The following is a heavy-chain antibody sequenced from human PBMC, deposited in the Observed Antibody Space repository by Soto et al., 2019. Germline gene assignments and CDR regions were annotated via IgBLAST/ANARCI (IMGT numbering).Heavy chain of an antibody. V-gene: IGHV1-18*01. D-gene: IGHD1-26*01. CDR3: AREGSGGGGMDV. CDR2: ISPDNGNT. Sequence: QVQLVQSGSEVKKPGASVKVSCKASGYRFISYGLSWVRQAPGQGLEWMGWISPDNGNTNYAQKLQRSVTMTTETSTSPAYMELRSLRSDDTAIYWCAREGSGGGGMDVWGQGTTVTVSS. CDR1: GYRFISYG. J-gene: IGHJ6*02.